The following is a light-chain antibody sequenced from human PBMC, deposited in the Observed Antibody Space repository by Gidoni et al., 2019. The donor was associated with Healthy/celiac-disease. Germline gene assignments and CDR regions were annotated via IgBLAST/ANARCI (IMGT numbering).Light chain of an antibody. CDR1: QSVSSSY. CDR3: QQYGSSRT. J-gene: IGKJ1*01. CDR2: GAS. V-gene: IGKV3-20*01. Sequence: EIVLTQIPRTLSLSPGERATLSCRASQSVSSSYLAWYQQKPGQAPSLLIYGASSRATGIPDRYSGSGSGTDFTLTISRLEPEDFAVYYCQQYGSSRTFGQGTRVEIK.